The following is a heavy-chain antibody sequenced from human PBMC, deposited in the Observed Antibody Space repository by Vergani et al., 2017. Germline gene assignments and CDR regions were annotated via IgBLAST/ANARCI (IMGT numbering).Heavy chain of an antibody. CDR2: IYHSGST. V-gene: IGHV4-30-2*01. D-gene: IGHD2-2*01. CDR1: GGSISSGGYS. Sequence: QLQLQESGSGLVKPSQTLSLTCAVSGGSISSGGYSWSWIRQPPGKGLEWIGYIYHSGSTYYNPSLKSRVTISVDRSKNQFSLKLSSVTAADTAGYYCARGQDIVVVPAANLWFDPWGQGTLVTVSS. CDR3: ARGQDIVVVPAANLWFDP. J-gene: IGHJ5*02.